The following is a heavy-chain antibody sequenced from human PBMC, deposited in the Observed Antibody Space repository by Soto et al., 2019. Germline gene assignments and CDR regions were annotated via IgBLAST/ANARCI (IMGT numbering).Heavy chain of an antibody. D-gene: IGHD3-3*01. CDR1: GGTFSSYA. Sequence: SVKVSCKASGGTFSSYAISWVRQAPGQGLEWMGGIIPIFGTANYAQKFQGRVTITADESTSTAYMELSSLRSEDTAVYYCARAPITIFGDPYYYYGMDVWGQGTTVTVSS. CDR2: IIPIFGTA. V-gene: IGHV1-69*13. J-gene: IGHJ6*02. CDR3: ARAPITIFGDPYYYYGMDV.